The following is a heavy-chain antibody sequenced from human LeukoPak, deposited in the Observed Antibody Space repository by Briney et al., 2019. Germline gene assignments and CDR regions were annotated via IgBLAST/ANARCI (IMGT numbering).Heavy chain of an antibody. CDR1: GYPFTRYV. CDR3: ARHIEVYDY. Sequence: GASVKVSCKASGYPFTRYVIHWVRRAPGQRLEWMGRINTGNGKTEYSPRFQGRGTIARDTSANIAYMELSSLRSEDTAVYYCARHIEVYDYWGQGTLVTVSS. CDR2: INTGNGKT. J-gene: IGHJ4*02. V-gene: IGHV1-3*04. D-gene: IGHD2-21*01.